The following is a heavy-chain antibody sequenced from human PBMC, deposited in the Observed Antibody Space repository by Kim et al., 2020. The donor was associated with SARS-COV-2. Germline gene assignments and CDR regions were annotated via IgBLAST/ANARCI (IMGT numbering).Heavy chain of an antibody. CDR2: IIPILGIA. CDR3: ATVGETTYYDILTSRPFDY. CDR1: GGTFSSYT. V-gene: IGHV1-69*02. D-gene: IGHD3-9*01. J-gene: IGHJ4*02. Sequence: SVKVSCKASGGTFSSYTISWVRQAPGQGLEWMGRIIPILGIANYAQKFQGRVTITADKSTSTAYMELSSLRSEDTAVYYCATVGETTYYDILTSRPFDYWGQGTLVTVSS.